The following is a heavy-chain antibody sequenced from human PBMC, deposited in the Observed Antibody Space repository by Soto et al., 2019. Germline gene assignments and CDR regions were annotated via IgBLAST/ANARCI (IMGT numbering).Heavy chain of an antibody. CDR3: AARSGSHLGGAFDY. J-gene: IGHJ4*02. V-gene: IGHV1-58*02. CDR2: IVVGSGNT. CDR1: GFTFTSSA. Sequence: SVKVSCKASGFTFTSSAMQWVRQARGQRLEWIGWIVVGSGNTNYAQKFQERVTITRDMSTSTAYMELSSLRSEDTAVYYCAARSGSHLGGAFDYWGQGTLVTVSS. D-gene: IGHD1-26*01.